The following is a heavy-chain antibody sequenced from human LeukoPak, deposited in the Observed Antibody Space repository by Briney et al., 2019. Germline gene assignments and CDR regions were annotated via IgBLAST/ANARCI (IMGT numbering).Heavy chain of an antibody. CDR2: ISSSSSTI. CDR1: GFTFSDYY. J-gene: IGHJ3*02. Sequence: GGSLRLSCAASGFTFSDYYMSWIRQDPGKGLEWVSYISSSSSTIYYADSVKGRFTISRDNAKNSLYLQMNSLRAEDTAVYYCARVLRVVVIKGDAFDIWGQGTMVTVSS. V-gene: IGHV3-11*04. D-gene: IGHD3-22*01. CDR3: ARVLRVVVIKGDAFDI.